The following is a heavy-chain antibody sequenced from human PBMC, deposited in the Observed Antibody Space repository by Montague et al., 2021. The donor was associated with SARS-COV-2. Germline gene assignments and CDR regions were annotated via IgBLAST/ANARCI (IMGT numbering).Heavy chain of an antibody. CDR1: GGSITSYD. CDR3: ARGRRRYNWRDETSYYYGMAV. Sequence: SETLSLTCTVSGGSITSYDWSWIRQPPGKGLEWIGEINHSGSTNYNPSLKSRVTISLDTSKNQFSLKLSSVTAAGTAVYYCARGRRRYNWRDETSYYYGMAVWGHGATVTVSS. V-gene: IGHV4-34*01. CDR2: INHSGST. J-gene: IGHJ6*02. D-gene: IGHD1-20*01.